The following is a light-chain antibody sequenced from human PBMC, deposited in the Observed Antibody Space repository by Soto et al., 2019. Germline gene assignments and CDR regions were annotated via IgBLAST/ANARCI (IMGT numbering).Light chain of an antibody. V-gene: IGKV1-5*01. CDR3: QQYNSFTWT. CDR1: QNIKNW. CDR2: EGS. J-gene: IGKJ1*01. Sequence: DIQMTQSPSTLSASVGDRVTITCRASQNIKNWLAWYQQRPGQAPKLLISEGSSLESGVPSTFSGTASGTEFTLTISSLKKDDGATYYCQQYNSFTWTFGQGTKVDIK.